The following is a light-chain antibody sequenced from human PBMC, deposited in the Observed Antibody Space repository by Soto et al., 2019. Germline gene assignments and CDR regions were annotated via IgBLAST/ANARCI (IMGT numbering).Light chain of an antibody. CDR1: QGIGNA. CDR2: GAS. V-gene: IGKV1-6*01. Sequence: QSPAAVASSVLDMVTISCAASQGIGNALGWYQQKPGKPPKVLIYGASNLQSGVPPRFSGSGSGTDFTLAISSLQPEASALYYCQPRYSWPPTFGQGTK. CDR3: QPRYSWPPT. J-gene: IGKJ1*01.